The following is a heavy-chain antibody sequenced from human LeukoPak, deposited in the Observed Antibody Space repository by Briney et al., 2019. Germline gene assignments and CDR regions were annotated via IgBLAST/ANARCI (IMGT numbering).Heavy chain of an antibody. CDR1: GDSFSSHY. D-gene: IGHD4-17*01. V-gene: IGHV4-59*11. Sequence: SETLSLTCAVSGDSFSSHYWTWIRQSPGTGLEWIGYISHIGRTNYNPSLKSRVTNSIDTSKNQFSLKLRSVTAADTAVYYSARDLVTVTKGFDIWGQGTMVSVSS. CDR3: ARDLVTVTKGFDI. J-gene: IGHJ3*02. CDR2: ISHIGRT.